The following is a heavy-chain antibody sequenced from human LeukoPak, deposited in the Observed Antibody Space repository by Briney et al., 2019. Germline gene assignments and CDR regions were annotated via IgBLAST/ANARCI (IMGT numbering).Heavy chain of an antibody. CDR3: AKDPVGPWKYSGSYY. Sequence: PGGSLRLSCAASGFTFSSYAMSRVRQAPGKGLEWVSAISGSGGSTYYADSVKGRFTISRDNSKNTLYLQMNSLRAEDTAVYYCAKDPVGPWKYSGSYYWGQGTLVTVSS. D-gene: IGHD1-26*01. J-gene: IGHJ4*02. V-gene: IGHV3-23*01. CDR1: GFTFSSYA. CDR2: ISGSGGST.